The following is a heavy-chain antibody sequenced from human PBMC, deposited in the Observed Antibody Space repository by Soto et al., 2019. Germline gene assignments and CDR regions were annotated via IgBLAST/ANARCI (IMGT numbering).Heavy chain of an antibody. CDR3: ARETGLRSSGWSYYFDF. V-gene: IGHV3-48*02. D-gene: IGHD6-19*01. Sequence: EVQLVESGGGLVQPGGSLRLSCAASGFTLSSYSMHWVRQAPGKGLEWVSYISGSGGTIYYADSVKGRFTISRDNAKNSLSVQMNSLRDEDTAVSFCARETGLRSSGWSYYFDFWGQGTRVTVSS. CDR1: GFTLSSYS. CDR2: ISGSGGTI. J-gene: IGHJ4*02.